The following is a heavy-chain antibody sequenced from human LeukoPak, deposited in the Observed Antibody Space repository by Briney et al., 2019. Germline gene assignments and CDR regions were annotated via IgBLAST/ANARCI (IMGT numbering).Heavy chain of an antibody. D-gene: IGHD3-22*01. J-gene: IGHJ4*02. V-gene: IGHV1-69*13. Sequence: SSVKVSCKASGGTFSSYAISWVRQAPGQGLEWMGGVIPIFGTANYAQKFQGRVTITADESTSTAYMELSSLRSEDTAVYYCARDQPYYYDSSGPLGYWGQGTLVTVYS. CDR3: ARDQPYYYDSSGPLGY. CDR2: VIPIFGTA. CDR1: GGTFSSYA.